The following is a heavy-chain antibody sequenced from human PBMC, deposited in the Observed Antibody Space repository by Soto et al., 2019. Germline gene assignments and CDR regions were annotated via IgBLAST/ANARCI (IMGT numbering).Heavy chain of an antibody. CDR1: GFTFSSYG. V-gene: IGHV3-30*18. D-gene: IGHD3-10*01. CDR3: AKDLESGSNWLAPYFDY. Sequence: VQLVESGGGLVQPGRSLRLSCAASGFTFSSYGMHWVRQAPGKGLEWVAVISYDGSNKYYADSVKGRFTISRDNSKNTLYLQMNSLRAEDTAVYYCAKDLESGSNWLAPYFDYWGQGTLVTVSS. J-gene: IGHJ4*02. CDR2: ISYDGSNK.